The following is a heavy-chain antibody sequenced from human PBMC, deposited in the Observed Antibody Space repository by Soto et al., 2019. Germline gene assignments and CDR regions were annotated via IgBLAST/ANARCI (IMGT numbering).Heavy chain of an antibody. J-gene: IGHJ4*02. CDR3: ARGGEGYNFGAVY. CDR1: GGGHLRDYR. Sequence: SVKVSCQASGGGHLRDYRTTWVRRAPGQGLEWMGGIIPKLGSANYAQKFQGRVTITADESTNSVYMELRSLRSDDTAVYYYARGGEGYNFGAVYWGQGTPVTVSS. D-gene: IGHD5-12*01. V-gene: IGHV1-69*13. CDR2: IIPKLGSA.